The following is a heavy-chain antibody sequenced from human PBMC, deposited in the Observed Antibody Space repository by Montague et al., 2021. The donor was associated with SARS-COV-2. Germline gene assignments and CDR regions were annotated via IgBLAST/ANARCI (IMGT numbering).Heavy chain of an antibody. CDR3: TSGGSKFGSEFDY. CDR2: ISTSGST. J-gene: IGHJ4*02. D-gene: IGHD3-10*01. CDR1: GGSISTGRYF. V-gene: IGHV4-61*02. Sequence: TLSLTCTVSGGSISTGRYFWSWIRQPAGKGLEWIGRISTSGSTHHSPSLKSKVTISVDTSKNQFSLKLDSMTAADTALYYCTSGGSKFGSEFDYWGQGTLVTVSS.